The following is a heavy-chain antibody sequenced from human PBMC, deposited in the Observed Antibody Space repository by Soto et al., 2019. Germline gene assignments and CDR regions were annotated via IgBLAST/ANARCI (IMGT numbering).Heavy chain of an antibody. J-gene: IGHJ3*02. Sequence: SVKVSCKASGGTFSSYAISWVRQAPGQGLEWMGGIIPIFGTANYAQKFQGRVTISADKSTSTAYMELSSLRSEDTAVYYCARKWERHAFDIWGQGTMVTVSS. CDR3: ARKWERHAFDI. CDR2: IIPIFGTA. CDR1: GGTFSSYA. V-gene: IGHV1-69*06. D-gene: IGHD1-26*01.